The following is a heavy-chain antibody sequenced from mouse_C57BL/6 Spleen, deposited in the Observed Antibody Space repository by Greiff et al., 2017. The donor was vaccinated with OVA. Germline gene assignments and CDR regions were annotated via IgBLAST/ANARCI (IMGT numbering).Heavy chain of an antibody. J-gene: IGHJ2*01. CDR3: ARWETTVHFGY. Sequence: VQLQQSGAELVKPGASVKISCKASGYAFSSYWMNWVKQRPGKGLEWIGQIYPGDGGTNYNGKFKGKATLTADTSSCTAYMQLSSLTSEASAVYCCARWETTVHFGYWGQGTTLTVSS. V-gene: IGHV1-80*01. CDR1: GYAFSSYW. CDR2: IYPGDGGT. D-gene: IGHD1-1*01.